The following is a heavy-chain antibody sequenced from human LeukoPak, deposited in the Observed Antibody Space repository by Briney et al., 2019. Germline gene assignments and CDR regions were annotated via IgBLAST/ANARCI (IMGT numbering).Heavy chain of an antibody. Sequence: PGGSLRLSCAASGFTVSSNYMSWVRQAPGKGLEWVSVIYSGGSTYYADSVKGRFTISRDNSKNTLYLQMNSLRAEDTAVYYCVSSIAAAGVLFDYWGQGTLVTVSS. CDR2: IYSGGST. D-gene: IGHD6-13*01. V-gene: IGHV3-53*01. CDR1: GFTVSSNY. CDR3: VSSIAAAGVLFDY. J-gene: IGHJ4*02.